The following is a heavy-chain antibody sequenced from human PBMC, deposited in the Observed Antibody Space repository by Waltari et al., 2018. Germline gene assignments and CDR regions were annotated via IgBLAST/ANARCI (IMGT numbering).Heavy chain of an antibody. D-gene: IGHD2-8*02. CDR1: SVDVSSYY. J-gene: IGHJ6*02. CDR2: RYHAINT. V-gene: IGHV3-53*01. CDR3: ARGNTEYGMDV. Sequence: EVQRVESGGHLIQPGGSLRLPCAASSVDVSSYYMNWVRQAPGKGLELVSIRYHAINTYYADSVKGRCTFSRDNSKNTLYLQMNSLRAEDPSVYYCARGNTEYGMDVWGQGTTVTVSS.